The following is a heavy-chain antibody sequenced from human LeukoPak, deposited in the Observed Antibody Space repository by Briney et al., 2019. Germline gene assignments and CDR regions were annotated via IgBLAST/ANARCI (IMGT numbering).Heavy chain of an antibody. CDR2: MNGEGTTI. V-gene: IGHV3-74*01. J-gene: IGHJ4*02. Sequence: GGSLRLSCATSGLTFRTTWMHWVRHAPGKGLMWVSRMNGEGTTIDYADSVEGRFTVLRDYAKNTLFLQMNNLRTEDTALYFCATARNFRFEYWGQGSLVIVSA. CDR3: ATARNFRFEY. CDR1: GLTFRTTW. D-gene: IGHD1-7*01.